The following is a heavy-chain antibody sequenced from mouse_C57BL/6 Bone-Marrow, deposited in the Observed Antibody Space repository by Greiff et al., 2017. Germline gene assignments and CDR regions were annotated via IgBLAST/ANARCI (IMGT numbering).Heavy chain of an antibody. Sequence: QVQLKQPGAELVKPGASVKLSCKASGYTFTSYWMHWVKQRPGRGLEWIGRIDPNSGGTKYNEKFKSKATLTVDKPSSTAYMQLSSLTSEDSAVYYCAREDYDYEYYFDYWGQGTTLTVSS. D-gene: IGHD2-4*01. J-gene: IGHJ2*01. CDR3: AREDYDYEYYFDY. CDR2: IDPNSGGT. CDR1: GYTFTSYW. V-gene: IGHV1-72*01.